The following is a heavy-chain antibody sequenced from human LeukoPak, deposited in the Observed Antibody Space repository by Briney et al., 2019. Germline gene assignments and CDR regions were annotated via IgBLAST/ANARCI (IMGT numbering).Heavy chain of an antibody. D-gene: IGHD6-13*01. CDR3: ARENAGSSWYNFDY. V-gene: IGHV4-4*02. CDR1: GGSISSENW. Sequence: SETLSLTCGVFGGSISSENWWNWVRQPPGKGLEWIGETYHAGHINYNPSLKSRVTISVDTSKNQFSLKLSSVTAADTAVYYCARENAGSSWYNFDYWGQGTLVTVSS. CDR2: TYHAGHI. J-gene: IGHJ4*02.